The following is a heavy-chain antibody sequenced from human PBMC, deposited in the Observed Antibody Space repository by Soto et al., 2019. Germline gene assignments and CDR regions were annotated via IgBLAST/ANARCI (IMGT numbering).Heavy chain of an antibody. CDR3: ARGRGIGNSYFFDY. J-gene: IGHJ4*01. V-gene: IGHV3-53*01. CDR2: IYAPGST. D-gene: IGHD1-7*01. CDR1: GFSISSYY. Sequence: GGSLRLSCAASGFSISSYYLSWVRHAPGKGLEWVSTIYAPGSTNYADSVKGQFTISKDNSRNTVYLQMNRLRADDTAVYFCARGRGIGNSYFFDYWGHGALVTVSS.